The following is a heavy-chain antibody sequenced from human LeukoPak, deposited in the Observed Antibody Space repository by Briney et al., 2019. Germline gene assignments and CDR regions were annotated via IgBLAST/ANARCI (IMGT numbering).Heavy chain of an antibody. CDR1: GGSISSYH. Sequence: PSETLSLTCTVSGGSISSYHWSWIRQPAGKGLEWIGRIYTSGSTNYNPSLKSRVTMSVDTSKNQFSLKLSSVTAADTAVYYCARDPLAVAGISPNWFDPWGQGTLVTVSS. CDR3: ARDPLAVAGISPNWFDP. CDR2: IYTSGST. D-gene: IGHD6-19*01. J-gene: IGHJ5*02. V-gene: IGHV4-4*07.